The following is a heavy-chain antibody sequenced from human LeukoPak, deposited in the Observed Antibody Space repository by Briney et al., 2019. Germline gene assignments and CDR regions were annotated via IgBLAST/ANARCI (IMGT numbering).Heavy chain of an antibody. CDR1: GGSFSGYY. D-gene: IGHD2/OR15-2a*01. Sequence: SETLSLTCAVYGGSFSGYYWSWIRQPPGKGLEWIGEINHSGSTNYNPSLKSRVTISVDTSKNQFSLKLSSVTAANTAVYFCARDSHAYFDAFDIWGQGTMVTVSS. V-gene: IGHV4-34*01. CDR2: INHSGST. J-gene: IGHJ3*02. CDR3: ARDSHAYFDAFDI.